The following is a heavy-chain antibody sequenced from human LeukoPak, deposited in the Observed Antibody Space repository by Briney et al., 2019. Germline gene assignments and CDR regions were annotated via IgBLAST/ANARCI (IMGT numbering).Heavy chain of an antibody. V-gene: IGHV4-59*01. CDR3: ARETGIGYCSSTSCPRGYNWFDP. J-gene: IGHJ5*02. CDR1: GGSISSYY. D-gene: IGHD2-2*01. Sequence: SETPSLTCTVSGGSISSYYWSWIRQPPGKGLEWIGYIYYSGSTNYNPSLKSRVTISVDTSKNQFSLKLSSVTAADTAVYYCARETGIGYCSSTSCPRGYNWFDPWGQGTLVTVSS. CDR2: IYYSGST.